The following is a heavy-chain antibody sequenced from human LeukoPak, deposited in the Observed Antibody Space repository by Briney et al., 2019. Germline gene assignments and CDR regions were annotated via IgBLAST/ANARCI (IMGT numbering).Heavy chain of an antibody. J-gene: IGHJ4*02. CDR1: GFTFSSYS. D-gene: IGHD5-18*01. CDR3: ARGGYSYVYGYFDY. Sequence: GGSLRLSCAASGFTFSSYSMKWVRQAAGKGVEWVSSISSSSSVLYYAGSVKGLFTISRDNPNNSLYLQVNSLRAEDTAVYYCARGGYSYVYGYFDYWGQGTLVTVSS. V-gene: IGHV3-21*06. CDR2: ISSSSSVL.